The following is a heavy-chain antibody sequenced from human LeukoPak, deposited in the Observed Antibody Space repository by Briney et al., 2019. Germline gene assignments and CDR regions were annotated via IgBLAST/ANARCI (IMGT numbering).Heavy chain of an antibody. CDR1: GFTFGDYA. V-gene: IGHV3-49*03. D-gene: IGHD4-17*01. Sequence: PGGSLRLSWTASGFTFGDYAMSWFRQDPGKGVEGVGFIRSKAYGGTTEYAASVKGRFTISRDDSKSIAYLQMNSLKTEDTAVYYCTTTAYGDNIDYWGQGTLVTVSS. J-gene: IGHJ4*02. CDR3: TTTAYGDNIDY. CDR2: IRSKAYGGTT.